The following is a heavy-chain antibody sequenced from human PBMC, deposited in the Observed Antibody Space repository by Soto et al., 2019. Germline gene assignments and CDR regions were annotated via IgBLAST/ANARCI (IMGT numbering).Heavy chain of an antibody. CDR1: GGTFSDYY. CDR3: ARGGHVVVVTAALDY. J-gene: IGHJ4*02. D-gene: IGHD2-21*02. CDR2: VNPSGGNT. V-gene: IGHV1-46*01. Sequence: QVQLMQSGAEVKKPGASVKVSCKASGGTFSDYYIHWVRQAPGQGLEWMGTVNPSGGNTSYSNHFLGKVTMTRSTSTGTIPMELTSMTPEDTAVYYCARGGHVVVVTAALDYWGQGTLVTVSS.